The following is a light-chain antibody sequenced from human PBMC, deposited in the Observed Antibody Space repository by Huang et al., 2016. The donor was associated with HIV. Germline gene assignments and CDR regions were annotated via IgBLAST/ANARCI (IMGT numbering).Light chain of an antibody. CDR3: QQRHNWGWT. J-gene: IGKJ1*01. CDR2: DTA. Sequence: EIVLTQSPATLSLSPGERATLSCWASQSVSTYLAWYQQTPGQAPRLLIFDTANRASGTPARFSGSGSGTDFTRTISSLEPEDFAVYYCQQRHNWGWTFGQGTKVEIQ. V-gene: IGKV3-11*01. CDR1: QSVSTY.